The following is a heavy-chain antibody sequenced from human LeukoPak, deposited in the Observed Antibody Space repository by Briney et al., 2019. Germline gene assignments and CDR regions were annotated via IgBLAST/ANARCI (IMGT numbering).Heavy chain of an antibody. CDR2: IYYSGST. J-gene: IGHJ4*02. V-gene: IGHV4-30-4*01. D-gene: IGHD3-22*01. CDR3: ARMSGRESSGYYLDY. CDR1: GGSISSGDYY. Sequence: SETLSLTCTVSGGSISSGDYYWSWIRQPPGKGLEWIGYIYYSGSTYYNPSLKSRVTISVDTSKNQFSLKLSSVTAADTAVYYCARMSGRESSGYYLDYWGQGTLVTVSS.